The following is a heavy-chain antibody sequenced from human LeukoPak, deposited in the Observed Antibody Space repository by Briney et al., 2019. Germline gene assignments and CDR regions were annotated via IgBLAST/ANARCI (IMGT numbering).Heavy chain of an antibody. J-gene: IGHJ4*02. D-gene: IGHD6-6*01. Sequence: SGGSLRLSYAVSGFTFSSYAMSWVRQAPGKGLEWVSSISGSGDSTYYAGSVKGRFTISRDNSKNTLYLQMNSLRAEDTAVYYCAKDPSDSSSYWGQGTLVTVSS. V-gene: IGHV3-23*01. CDR2: ISGSGDST. CDR3: AKDPSDSSSY. CDR1: GFTFSSYA.